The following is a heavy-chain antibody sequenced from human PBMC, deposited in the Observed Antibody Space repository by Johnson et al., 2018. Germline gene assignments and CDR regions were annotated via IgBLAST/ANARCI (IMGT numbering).Heavy chain of an antibody. D-gene: IGHD3-22*01. CDR3: SKDVFYDTSIRAAFDV. CDR1: GFTFSDYG. V-gene: IGHV3-30*18. CDR2: ISYHGSSN. J-gene: IGHJ3*01. Sequence: QVQLVQSGGGVVQPGRSLRLSCAASGFTFSDYGMHWVRQAPGKGLEWLAVISYHGSSNYYADSVKGRFTISRDKSKNTVYMQMNSLRAEDTAVYYCSKDVFYDTSIRAAFDVWGQGTVVTVSS.